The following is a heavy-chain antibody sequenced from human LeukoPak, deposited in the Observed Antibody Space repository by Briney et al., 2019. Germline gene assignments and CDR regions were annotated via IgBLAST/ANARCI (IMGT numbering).Heavy chain of an antibody. CDR1: GFTFDDYG. Sequence: PGGPLRLSCAASGFTFDDYGMSWVRQAPGKGLEWVSGINWNGGSTGYADSVKGRFTISRDNAKNSLYLQMNSLRAEDTALYYCARGGLGYCSSTSCRGNPFDYWGQGTLVTVSS. V-gene: IGHV3-20*04. J-gene: IGHJ4*02. CDR3: ARGGLGYCSSTSCRGNPFDY. CDR2: INWNGGST. D-gene: IGHD2-2*01.